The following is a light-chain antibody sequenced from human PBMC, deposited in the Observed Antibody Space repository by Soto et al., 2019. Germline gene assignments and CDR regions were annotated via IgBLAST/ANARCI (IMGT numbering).Light chain of an antibody. J-gene: IGKJ2*01. CDR3: QQYDTYPVT. Sequence: DIQMTQSPSTLSASVGDSVIITCRASQTIGTWLAWYQQKPGEAPNLLIFDVSSLQSGVPSRFSGSGSGSDCTLTIIGLQPEDFATYFCQQYDTYPVTFGQGTKLDIK. CDR1: QTIGTW. V-gene: IGKV1-5*01. CDR2: DVS.